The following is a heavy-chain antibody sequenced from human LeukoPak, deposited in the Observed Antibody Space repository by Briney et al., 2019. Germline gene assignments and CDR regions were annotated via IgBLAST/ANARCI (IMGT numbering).Heavy chain of an antibody. J-gene: IGHJ4*02. Sequence: GGSLRLSCAASGFTFSSYSMNWVRQAPGKGLEWVAVISYDGSNKYYADSVKGRFTISRDNSKNTLYLQMNSLRAEDTAVYYCARRFEWLEEFPFDYWGQGTLVTVSS. CDR3: ARRFEWLEEFPFDY. D-gene: IGHD6-19*01. CDR2: ISYDGSNK. V-gene: IGHV3-30*03. CDR1: GFTFSSYS.